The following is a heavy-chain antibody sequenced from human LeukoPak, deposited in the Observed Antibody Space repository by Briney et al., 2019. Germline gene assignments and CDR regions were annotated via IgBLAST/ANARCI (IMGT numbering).Heavy chain of an antibody. V-gene: IGHV1-69*05. CDR1: GGTFSSYA. J-gene: IGHJ4*02. Sequence: ASVKVSCKASGGTFSSYAISWVRQAPGQGLEWMGGIIPIFGTANYTQKFQGRVTITTDESTSTAYMELSSLRSEDTAVYYCANTLDYYDSSGYSNWGQGTLVTVSS. D-gene: IGHD3-22*01. CDR3: ANTLDYYDSSGYSN. CDR2: IIPIFGTA.